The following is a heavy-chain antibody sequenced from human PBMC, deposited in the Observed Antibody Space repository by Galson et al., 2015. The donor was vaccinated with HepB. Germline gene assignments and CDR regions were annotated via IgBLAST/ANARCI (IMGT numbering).Heavy chain of an antibody. Sequence: SLRLSCAASGFTVSSNYMSWVRQAPGKGLEWVSVIYSGGSTYYADSVKGRFTISRDNSKNTLYLQMNSLRAEDTAVYYCAKTYYYDSSGFIFDYWGQGTLVTVSS. J-gene: IGHJ4*02. CDR2: IYSGGST. D-gene: IGHD3-22*01. CDR3: AKTYYYDSSGFIFDY. CDR1: GFTVSSNY. V-gene: IGHV3-66*01.